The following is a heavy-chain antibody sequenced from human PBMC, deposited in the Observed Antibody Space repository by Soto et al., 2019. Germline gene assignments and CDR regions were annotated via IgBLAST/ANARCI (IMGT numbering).Heavy chain of an antibody. J-gene: IGHJ4*02. Sequence: SVKVSCKASGGTFSSYAISWVRQAPGQGLEWMGGIIPIFGTANYAQKFQGRVTITADESTSTAYMELSSLRSEDTAVYYCARVRAYYYDSSGYYPFDYWGQGTLVTVSS. CDR3: ARVRAYYYDSSGYYPFDY. D-gene: IGHD3-22*01. CDR2: IIPIFGTA. V-gene: IGHV1-69*13. CDR1: GGTFSSYA.